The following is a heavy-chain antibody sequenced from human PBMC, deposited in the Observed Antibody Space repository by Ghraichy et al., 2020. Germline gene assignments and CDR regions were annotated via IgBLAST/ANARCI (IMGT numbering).Heavy chain of an antibody. Sequence: GGSLRLSCAASGFTFSSFWMRWVRQAPGKGLEWVARIKTDGSDKNYVDSVKGRFTISRDNAKNSLYLQMHSLRAEDTAVYYCVGVDCVSGCAYWGQGTLVTVSS. D-gene: IGHD3-16*01. CDR3: VGVDCVSGCAY. V-gene: IGHV3-7*01. J-gene: IGHJ4*02. CDR2: IKTDGSDK. CDR1: GFTFSSFW.